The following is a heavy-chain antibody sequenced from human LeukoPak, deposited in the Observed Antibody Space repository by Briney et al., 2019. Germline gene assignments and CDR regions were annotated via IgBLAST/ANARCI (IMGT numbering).Heavy chain of an antibody. CDR2: ISYDGSNK. CDR1: GFTFSSYG. D-gene: IGHD3-3*01. Sequence: GGSLRLSCAASGFTFSSYGMHWVRQAPGKGLEWVAVISYDGSNKYYADSVKGRFTISRDNSKNTLYLQMNSLRAEDTAVYYCAKAGPYYDFWSGFDYWGQGTLVTVSS. CDR3: AKAGPYYDFWSGFDY. J-gene: IGHJ4*02. V-gene: IGHV3-30*18.